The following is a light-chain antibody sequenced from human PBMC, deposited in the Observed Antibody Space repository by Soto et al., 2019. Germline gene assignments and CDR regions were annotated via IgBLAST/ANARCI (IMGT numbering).Light chain of an antibody. CDR2: DVS. V-gene: IGLV2-8*01. CDR1: SSDVGGYKY. J-gene: IGLJ3*02. Sequence: QSALTQPASVSGSPGQSITISCTGTSSDVGGYKYVSWYQQHPGKAPKLMIYDVSKRPSGVPYRFSGSKSGNAASLTVSGLQGEDEADYYCSSYAGSSWVFGGGTKVTVL. CDR3: SSYAGSSWV.